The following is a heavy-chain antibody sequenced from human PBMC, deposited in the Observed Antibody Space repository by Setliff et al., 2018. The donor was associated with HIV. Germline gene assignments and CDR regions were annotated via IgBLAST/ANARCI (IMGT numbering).Heavy chain of an antibody. CDR3: ARSRRYYDSSGYYPGAFDI. D-gene: IGHD3-22*01. CDR1: GASISSYY. Sequence: NPSETLSLTCTVSGASISSYYWSWIRQPPGKGLEWIGYVYYSGSTNYNPSLKSRVTISVDTSKNQFSLKLSSGTAADTAVYYCARSRRYYDSSGYYPGAFDIWGQGTVVTVSS. V-gene: IGHV4-59*08. CDR2: VYYSGST. J-gene: IGHJ3*02.